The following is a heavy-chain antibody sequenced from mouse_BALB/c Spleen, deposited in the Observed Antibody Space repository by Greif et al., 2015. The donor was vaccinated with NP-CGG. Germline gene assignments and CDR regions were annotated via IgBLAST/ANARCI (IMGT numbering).Heavy chain of an antibody. CDR2: IWAGGST. V-gene: IGHV2-9*02. J-gene: IGHJ2*01. CDR1: GFSLTSYG. Sequence: VKLMESGPGLVAPSQSLSITCTVSGFSLTSYGVHWVRQPPGKGLEWLGVIWAGGSTSYNSALTSRLSISKDNSKSQVFLKMNSLQTDDTAMYYCARDLGSDYWGQGTTLTVSS. CDR3: ARDLGSDY.